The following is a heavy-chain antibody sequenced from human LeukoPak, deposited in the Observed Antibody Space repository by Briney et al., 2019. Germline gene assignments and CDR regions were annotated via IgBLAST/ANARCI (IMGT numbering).Heavy chain of an antibody. V-gene: IGHV4-38-2*02. CDR1: GYSISSGYY. D-gene: IGHD6-19*01. J-gene: IGHJ5*02. Sequence: SETLSFTCTVSGYSISSGYYWGWIRQPPGEGLEWIGSIYHTGGAYYNPSFKSRVTMSVDTSKNQFSLNLTSVTAADTAVYFCARPYSTGWSGDFDPWGQGTLVTVSS. CDR3: ARPYSTGWSGDFDP. CDR2: IYHTGGA.